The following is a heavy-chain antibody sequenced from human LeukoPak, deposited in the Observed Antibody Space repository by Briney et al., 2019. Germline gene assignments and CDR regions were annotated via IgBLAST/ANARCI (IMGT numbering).Heavy chain of an antibody. CDR1: GGTFSSYA. J-gene: IGHJ6*02. V-gene: IGHV1-69*13. Sequence: SVKVSCKASGGTFSSYAISWVRQAPGQGLEWMGGIIPIFDTANYAQKFQGRVTITADESTSTAYMELSSLRSEDTAVYYCARDSAADYYYYGMDVWGQGTTVTVSS. CDR3: ARDSAADYYYYGMDV. CDR2: IIPIFDTA. D-gene: IGHD2-2*01.